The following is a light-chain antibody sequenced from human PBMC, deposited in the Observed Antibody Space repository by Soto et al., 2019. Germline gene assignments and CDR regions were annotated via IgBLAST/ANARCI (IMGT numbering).Light chain of an antibody. J-gene: IGKJ4*01. CDR2: GAT. CDR3: QQYNNWPPVT. Sequence: EIVMTQSPATLSVSPGERATLSCRASQSVSSNLAWYQQKPGQAPRLLIYGATTRATDIPARFSGSGSGTEFILTIRSLQSEDFAVYYCQQYNNWPPVTFGGGTKVDIK. V-gene: IGKV3-15*01. CDR1: QSVSSN.